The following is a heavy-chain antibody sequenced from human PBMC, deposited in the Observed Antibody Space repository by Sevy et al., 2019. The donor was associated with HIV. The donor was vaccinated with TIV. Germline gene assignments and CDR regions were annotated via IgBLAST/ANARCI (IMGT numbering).Heavy chain of an antibody. V-gene: IGHV3-49*03. CDR3: TRGSRAFVVAADFYFDY. CDR1: GFTFGDYA. Sequence: GGSLRLSCTASGFTFGDYAMSWFRQAPGKGLEWVGFIRSKAYGGTTEYAASVKGRFTISRDDSKSIAYLQMNSLKTEDTAVYYCTRGSRAFVVAADFYFDYWGQGTLVTVSS. D-gene: IGHD2-15*01. CDR2: IRSKAYGGTT. J-gene: IGHJ4*02.